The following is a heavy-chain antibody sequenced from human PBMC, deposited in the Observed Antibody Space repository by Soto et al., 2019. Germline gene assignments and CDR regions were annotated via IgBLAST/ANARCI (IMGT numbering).Heavy chain of an antibody. CDR3: ARDGPGGDYYGSGSQPHQPRLDAFDI. D-gene: IGHD3-10*01. CDR1: GFTFSSYW. Sequence: PGGSLRLSCAASGFTFSSYWMSWVRQAPGKGLEWVANIKQDGSEKYYVDSVKGRFTISRDNAKNSLYLQMNSLRAEDTAVYYCARDGPGGDYYGSGSQPHQPRLDAFDIWGQGTMVTVSS. CDR2: IKQDGSEK. V-gene: IGHV3-7*01. J-gene: IGHJ3*02.